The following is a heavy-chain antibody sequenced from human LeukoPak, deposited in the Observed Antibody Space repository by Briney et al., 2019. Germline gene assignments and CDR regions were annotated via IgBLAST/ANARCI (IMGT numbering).Heavy chain of an antibody. D-gene: IGHD3-22*01. CDR2: ISSNGGST. J-gene: IGHJ4*02. V-gene: IGHV3-64D*06. CDR1: GFTFRSYV. CDR3: VKGNNYDSSGYQFDY. Sequence: AGTLRLSCSVSGFTFRSYVMYWVRQAPGKGLEYVSVISSNGGSTNYADSVKGRFTISRDNSKNTLYLQMSSLRAEDTAVYYCVKGNNYDSSGYQFDYWGQGTLVTVSS.